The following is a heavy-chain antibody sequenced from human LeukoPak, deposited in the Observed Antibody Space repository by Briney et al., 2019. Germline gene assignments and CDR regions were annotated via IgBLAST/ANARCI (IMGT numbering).Heavy chain of an antibody. CDR1: GFTFSSYG. V-gene: IGHV3-33*01. J-gene: IGHJ4*02. Sequence: GGSLRLSCAASGFTFSSYGMHWVRQAPGKGLEWVAVIWYDGSNKYYADSVKGRFTISRDNSKNTLYLQMNSLRAEDTAVYYCARDYDILTGYSRFDYWGQGTLVTVSS. CDR2: IWYDGSNK. D-gene: IGHD3-9*01. CDR3: ARDYDILTGYSRFDY.